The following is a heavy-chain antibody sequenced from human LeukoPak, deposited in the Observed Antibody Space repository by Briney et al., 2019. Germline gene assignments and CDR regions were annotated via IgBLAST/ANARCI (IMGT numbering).Heavy chain of an antibody. D-gene: IGHD3-3*01. J-gene: IGHJ5*02. Sequence: GGSLRLSCAAPGFTFSSYSMNWVRQAPGKGLEWVSSISSSSSYIYYADSVKGRFTISRDNAKNSLYLQMNSLRAEDTAVYYCARSALEWSLGMFDPWGQGTLVTVSS. V-gene: IGHV3-21*01. CDR2: ISSSSSYI. CDR1: GFTFSSYS. CDR3: ARSALEWSLGMFDP.